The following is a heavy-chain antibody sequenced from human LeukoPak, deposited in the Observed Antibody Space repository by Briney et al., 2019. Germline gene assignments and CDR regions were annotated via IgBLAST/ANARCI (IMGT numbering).Heavy chain of an antibody. V-gene: IGHV3-74*01. CDR1: GFTFSSCW. J-gene: IGHJ6*04. CDR3: ARSGDSGYDKGDV. CDR2: ISNDGTAT. Sequence: GGSLRLSCAASGFTFSSCWMNWVRQGPGKGLLWLSRISNDGTATNYADSVKGRFTISRDNAKNTVYLQMNSLRAEDTAVYYCARSGDSGYDKGDVWGKGTTVTVSS. D-gene: IGHD5-12*01.